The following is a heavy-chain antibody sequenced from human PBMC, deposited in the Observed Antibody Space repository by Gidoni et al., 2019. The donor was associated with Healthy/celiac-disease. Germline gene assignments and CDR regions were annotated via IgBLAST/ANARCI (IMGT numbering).Heavy chain of an antibody. V-gene: IGHV5-51*01. CDR3: AIPSNDFWSGSSPFDY. Sequence: EVQLVQSGAEVKKPGESLKISCKGSGYSFTSYWIGWVRQMPGKGLEWMGIIYPGDSDTRYSPSFQGQVTISADKSISTAYLQWSSLKASDTAMYYCAIPSNDFWSGSSPFDYWGQGTLVTVSS. J-gene: IGHJ4*02. CDR2: IYPGDSDT. CDR1: GYSFTSYW. D-gene: IGHD3-3*01.